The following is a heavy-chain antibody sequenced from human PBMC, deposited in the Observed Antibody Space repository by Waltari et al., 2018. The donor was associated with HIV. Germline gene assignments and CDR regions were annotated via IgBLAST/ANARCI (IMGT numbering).Heavy chain of an antibody. CDR3: SRGIRLV. J-gene: IGHJ4*02. D-gene: IGHD1-20*01. CDR2: INPNSGGT. CDR1: GYTFTGYY. V-gene: IGHV1-2*02. Sequence: QVQLVQSGAEVKKPGASVTVSCKAYGYTFTGYYIHWVRQAPGQGLEWMGGINPNSGGTNYAQKFQGRVTMTRDTSTSTSYMELNRLRSDDTAVYYCSRGIRLVWGQGTLVTVSS.